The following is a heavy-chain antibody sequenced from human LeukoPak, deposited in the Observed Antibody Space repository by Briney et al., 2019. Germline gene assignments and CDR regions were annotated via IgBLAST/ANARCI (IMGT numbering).Heavy chain of an antibody. CDR2: IIPIFGTA. D-gene: IGHD6-6*01. CDR3: ARDVAARPLFDYYYYGMNV. Sequence: SVKVSCKASGGTFSSYAISWVRQAPGQGLEWMGGIIPIFGTANYAQKFQGRVTITADESTSTAYMELSSLRSEDTAVYYCARDVAARPLFDYYYYGMNVWGQGTTVTVSS. V-gene: IGHV1-69*01. J-gene: IGHJ6*02. CDR1: GGTFSSYA.